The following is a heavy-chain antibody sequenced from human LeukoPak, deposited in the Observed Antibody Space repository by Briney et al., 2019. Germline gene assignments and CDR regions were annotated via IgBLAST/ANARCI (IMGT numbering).Heavy chain of an antibody. Sequence: PSKTLSLTCTVSGGSISSYYWSWIRQPPGKGLEWIGYIYYSGSTNYNPSLKSRVTISVDTSKNQFSLKLSSVTAADTAVYYCASFLAAEVESGPFDYWGQGTLVTVSS. J-gene: IGHJ4*02. CDR2: IYYSGST. CDR1: GGSISSYY. CDR3: ASFLAAEVESGPFDY. D-gene: IGHD6-13*01. V-gene: IGHV4-59*01.